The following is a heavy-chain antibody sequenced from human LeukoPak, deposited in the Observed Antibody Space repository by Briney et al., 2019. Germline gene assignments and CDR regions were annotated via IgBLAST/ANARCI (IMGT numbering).Heavy chain of an antibody. CDR1: GFTFSSYS. D-gene: IGHD2-15*01. CDR3: ARDRGYCSGGSCYENDY. Sequence: GGSLRLSCAASGFTFSSYSMNWVRQAPGKGLEWVSSISSSSSSYIYYADSVKGRFTISRDNAKNSLYLQMNSLRAEDTAVYYCARDRGYCSGGSCYENDYWGQGTLVTVSS. J-gene: IGHJ4*02. V-gene: IGHV3-21*01. CDR2: ISSSSSSYI.